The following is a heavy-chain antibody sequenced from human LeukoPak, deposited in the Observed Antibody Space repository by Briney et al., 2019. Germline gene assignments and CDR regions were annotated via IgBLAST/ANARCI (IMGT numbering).Heavy chain of an antibody. Sequence: QPGGSLRLSCAASGFTFNSYWMHWVRQVPGKGLVWVSRISSEGSSTSYADSVKGRFTISRDNARNTLNLQMDSLRAEDTAVYYCARDQRFCSGGTCYSAFDYWGQGTLVTVSS. CDR2: ISSEGSST. J-gene: IGHJ4*02. CDR1: GFTFNSYW. V-gene: IGHV3-74*01. D-gene: IGHD2-15*01. CDR3: ARDQRFCSGGTCYSAFDY.